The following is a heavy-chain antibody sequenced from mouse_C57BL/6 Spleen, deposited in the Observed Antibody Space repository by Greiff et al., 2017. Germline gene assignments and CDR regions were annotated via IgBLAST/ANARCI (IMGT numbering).Heavy chain of an antibody. J-gene: IGHJ4*01. Sequence: EVKLVESGGGLVKPGGSLKLSCAASGFTFSSYAMSWVRQTPEKRLEWVATISDGGSYTYYPDNVKGRFTISRDNAKNKLYLQMSHLKSEDTAMYYCARDRGLAYYAMDYWGQGTSVTVSS. D-gene: IGHD2-10*02. CDR1: GFTFSSYA. CDR2: ISDGGSYT. CDR3: ARDRGLAYYAMDY. V-gene: IGHV5-4*01.